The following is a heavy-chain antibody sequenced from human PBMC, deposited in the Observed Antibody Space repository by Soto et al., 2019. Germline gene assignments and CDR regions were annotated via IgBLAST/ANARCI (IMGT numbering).Heavy chain of an antibody. CDR2: ISAYNGDT. J-gene: IGHJ4*02. Sequence: QVQLVQSGAEVKKPGASVKVSCKASGYTFSRYSISWVRQAPGQGLEWMGWISAYNGDTNYAQQLQGRVTLTTDTXXSTAYKELRNLRSDDTAMYYCARDNAGSVWFRFDYWGQGTLVTVSS. V-gene: IGHV1-18*01. D-gene: IGHD6-19*01. CDR3: ARDNAGSVWFRFDY. CDR1: GYTFSRYS.